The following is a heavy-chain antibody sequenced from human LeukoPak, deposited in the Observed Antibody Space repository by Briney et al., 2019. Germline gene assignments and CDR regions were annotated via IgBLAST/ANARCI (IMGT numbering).Heavy chain of an antibody. Sequence: QTLSLTCALSGDILSSNTAAWYWLRQSPSRGLEWLARTLYRPNMIYEYAVSVRGRIIISVDTSENQFSLHLSSVTPEDTAVYYCARDPSYDQGLDYWGQGTLVTVSS. V-gene: IGHV6-1*01. J-gene: IGHJ4*02. D-gene: IGHD3-3*01. CDR1: GDILSSNTAA. CDR2: TLYRPNMIY. CDR3: ARDPSYDQGLDY.